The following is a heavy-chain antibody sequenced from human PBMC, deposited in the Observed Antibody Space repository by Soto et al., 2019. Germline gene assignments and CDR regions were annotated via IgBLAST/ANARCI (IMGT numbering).Heavy chain of an antibody. CDR2: ITGSGGST. V-gene: IGHV3-23*01. CDR1: GFTFSSYA. Sequence: PGGSLRLSCAASGFTFSSYAMSWVRQAPGKGLEWVSSITGSGGSTYNADSVKGRFTISRDNSENTLYLQMNSLRAEDTAVYYCAKEYSDFLTAFYGPLNIYYYSSGMDVRGKGTTVTVSS. D-gene: IGHD3-9*01. CDR3: AKEYSDFLTAFYGPLNIYYYSSGMDV. J-gene: IGHJ6*04.